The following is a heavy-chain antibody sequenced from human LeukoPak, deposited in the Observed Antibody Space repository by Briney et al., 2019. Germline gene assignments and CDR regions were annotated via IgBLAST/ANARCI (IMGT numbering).Heavy chain of an antibody. J-gene: IGHJ5*02. CDR2: INPNSGGT. CDR1: GYTFTGYY. CDR3: ARDLVTMVRGGFDP. Sequence: GASVKVSCKASGYTFTGYYMHWVRQAPGQGLEWMGWINPNSGGTNYAQKFQGRVTMTRDTSISTAYMELSRLRSDDTAVYYCARDLVTMVRGGFDPWRQGTLVTVSS. D-gene: IGHD3-10*01. V-gene: IGHV1-2*02.